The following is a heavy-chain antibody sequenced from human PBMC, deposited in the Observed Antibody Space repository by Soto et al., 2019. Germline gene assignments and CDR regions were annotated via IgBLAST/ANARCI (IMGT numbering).Heavy chain of an antibody. Sequence: LRLSCAASGFTFSDYYMSWIRQAPGKGLEWVSYISSSSSYTNYADSVKGRFTISRDNAKNSLYLQMNSLRAEDTAVYYCARIPRRGSLTQSSWRYFDYWGQGTLVTVS. CDR2: ISSSSSYT. V-gene: IGHV3-11*06. J-gene: IGHJ4*02. CDR3: ARIPRRGSLTQSSWRYFDY. CDR1: GFTFSDYY. D-gene: IGHD6-13*01.